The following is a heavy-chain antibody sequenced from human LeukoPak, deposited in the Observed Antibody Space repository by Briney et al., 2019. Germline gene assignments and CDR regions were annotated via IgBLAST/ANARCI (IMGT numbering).Heavy chain of an antibody. D-gene: IGHD3-9*01. V-gene: IGHV1-18*01. CDR1: GYTFTSYG. Sequence: ASVTVSCKASGYTFTSYGISWVRQAPGQGLEWMGWISAYNGNTNYAQKLQGRVTMTTDTSTSTAYMELRSLRSDDTAVYYCARGKNVLRYFDWLLYFDYWGQGTLVTVSS. CDR2: ISAYNGNT. CDR3: ARGKNVLRYFDWLLYFDY. J-gene: IGHJ4*02.